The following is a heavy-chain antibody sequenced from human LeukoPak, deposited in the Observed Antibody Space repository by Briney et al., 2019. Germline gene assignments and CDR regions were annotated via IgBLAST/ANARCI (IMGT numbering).Heavy chain of an antibody. CDR3: ARVDIVVVPAAMGNAYYYYYGMDV. J-gene: IGHJ6*02. Sequence: ASVKVSCKASGYTFTSYGISWVRQALGQGLEWMGWISAYNGNTNYAQKLQGRVTMTTDTSTSTAYMELRSLRSDDTAVYYCARVDIVVVPAAMGNAYYYYYGMDVWGQGTAVTVSS. D-gene: IGHD2-2*01. CDR2: ISAYNGNT. V-gene: IGHV1-18*01. CDR1: GYTFTSYG.